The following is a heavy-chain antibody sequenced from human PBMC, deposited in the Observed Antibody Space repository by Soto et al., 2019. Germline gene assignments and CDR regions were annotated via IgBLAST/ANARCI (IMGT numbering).Heavy chain of an antibody. J-gene: IGHJ4*02. CDR2: IYYSGST. Sequence: SETLSLTCTVSGGSISSGGYYWSWIRQHPGKGLEWIGYIYYSGSTYYNPSLKSRVTISVDTSKNQFSLKLSSVTAADTAVYYCARDHINYYGSGTFDYWGQGTLVTVS. D-gene: IGHD3-10*01. CDR3: ARDHINYYGSGTFDY. CDR1: GGSISSGGYY. V-gene: IGHV4-31*03.